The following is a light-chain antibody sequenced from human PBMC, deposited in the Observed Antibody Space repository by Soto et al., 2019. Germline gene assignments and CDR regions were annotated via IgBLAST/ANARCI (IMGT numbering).Light chain of an antibody. CDR1: QSINNW. J-gene: IGKJ3*01. Sequence: DIQMTQSPSTLSASVGDRVTITCRASQSINNWLAWYQQNPGKAPKLLISKASSLESGVPSRFSGSGSGTEFTLTISSLQPADFATYYCQQYNSYIFTFGPGTKVDIK. CDR2: KAS. CDR3: QQYNSYIFT. V-gene: IGKV1-5*03.